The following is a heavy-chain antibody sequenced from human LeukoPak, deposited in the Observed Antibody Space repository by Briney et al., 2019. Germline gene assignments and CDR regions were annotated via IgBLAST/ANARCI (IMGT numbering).Heavy chain of an antibody. CDR2: ISSRGGST. Sequence: AGGSLRLSCAAAGFTFSSYSMKWVRQAPGKGLEWVSVISSRGGSTYYADSVKGRFTISRDNSKNTLYLQMNSLRVEDTAVYYCARDWGSGWYFDYWGQGTLVTVSS. CDR3: ARDWGSGWYFDY. V-gene: IGHV3-23*01. J-gene: IGHJ4*02. CDR1: GFTFSSYS. D-gene: IGHD6-19*01.